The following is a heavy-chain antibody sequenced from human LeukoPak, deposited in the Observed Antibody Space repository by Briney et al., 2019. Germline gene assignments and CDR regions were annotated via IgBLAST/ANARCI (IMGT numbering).Heavy chain of an antibody. J-gene: IGHJ4*02. Sequence: GGSLRLSCAASGFTFDDYAMHWVRQAPGKGLEWVSGISWNSGSKGYADSVKGRFTISRDNAKNSLYLQMNSLRAEDTAVYYCARDEAVAATRYFDYWGQGTLVTVSS. D-gene: IGHD6-19*01. CDR2: ISWNSGSK. CDR3: ARDEAVAATRYFDY. V-gene: IGHV3-9*01. CDR1: GFTFDDYA.